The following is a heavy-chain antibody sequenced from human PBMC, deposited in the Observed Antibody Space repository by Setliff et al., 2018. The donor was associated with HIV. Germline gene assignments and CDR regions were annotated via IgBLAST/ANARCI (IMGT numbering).Heavy chain of an antibody. J-gene: IGHJ4*02. V-gene: IGHV3-48*01. CDR2: INPAGITM. D-gene: IGHD4-4*01. Sequence: GSLKISCAGSGFTFDSHGMICVRQAPGRGLEWLSYINPAGITMYYADSVRGRFTISRDNAQSSLYLQINSLRAEDTAFYYCARVRNPTVHTMYFDSWGQGTLVTVSS. CDR1: GFTFDSHG. CDR3: ARVRNPTVHTMYFDS.